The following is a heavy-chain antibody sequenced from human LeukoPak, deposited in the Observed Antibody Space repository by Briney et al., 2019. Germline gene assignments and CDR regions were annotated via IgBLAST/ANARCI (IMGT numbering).Heavy chain of an antibody. CDR1: GASITTGAHF. D-gene: IGHD2-8*01. CDR3: ARGATYNERNGLFDP. CDR2: IHYRGST. V-gene: IGHV4-31*03. J-gene: IGHJ5*02. Sequence: SETLSLTCTVSGASITTGAHFWVWVRQLPGQSLEFIGYIHYRGSTFYNPSLATRVTISLDTSADQFSLSLSSVTAAGTAVYYCARGATYNERNGLFDPWGQGTLVTVSS.